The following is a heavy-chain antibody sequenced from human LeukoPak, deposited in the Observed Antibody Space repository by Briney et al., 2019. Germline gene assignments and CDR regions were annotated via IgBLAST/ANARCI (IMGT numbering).Heavy chain of an antibody. CDR3: ARVVGATMLDY. V-gene: IGHV1-18*04. J-gene: IGHJ4*02. CDR1: GYTFTGYY. CDR2: ISAYNGNT. Sequence: ASVKVSCKASGYTFTGYYMHWVRQAPGQGPEWMGWISAYNGNTNYAQKLHGRVTMTTDTFTSTAYMELRSLRSDDTAAYYCARVVGATMLDYWGQGTLVTVSS. D-gene: IGHD1-26*01.